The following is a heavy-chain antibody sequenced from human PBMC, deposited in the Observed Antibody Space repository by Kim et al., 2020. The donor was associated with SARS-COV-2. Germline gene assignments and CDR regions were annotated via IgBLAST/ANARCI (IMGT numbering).Heavy chain of an antibody. CDR3: AREWIVVVPYFDY. D-gene: IGHD3-22*01. CDR2: INAGNGNT. CDR1: EYTFTNYA. Sequence: ASVKVSCKASEYTFTNYAIHWVRQAPGQRLEWMGWINAGNGNTKYSQKFQGRVTITRDTSASTASMELSSLRSEDTAVYYCAREWIVVVPYFDYWGQGTLVTVSS. V-gene: IGHV1-3*01. J-gene: IGHJ4*02.